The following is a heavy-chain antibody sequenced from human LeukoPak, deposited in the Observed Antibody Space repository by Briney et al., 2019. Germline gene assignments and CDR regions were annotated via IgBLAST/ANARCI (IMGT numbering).Heavy chain of an antibody. CDR3: ATQNWGYYYGSGSYFRYYYYMDV. D-gene: IGHD3-10*01. CDR2: IIPIFGTA. V-gene: IGHV1-69*05. J-gene: IGHJ6*03. CDR1: GGTFISYA. Sequence: GASVKVSCKASGGTFISYAISWVRQAPGQGLEWMGRIIPIFGTANYAQKFQGRVTMTRDTSISTAYMELSRLRSDDTAVYYCATQNWGYYYGSGSYFRYYYYMDVWGKGTTVTVSS.